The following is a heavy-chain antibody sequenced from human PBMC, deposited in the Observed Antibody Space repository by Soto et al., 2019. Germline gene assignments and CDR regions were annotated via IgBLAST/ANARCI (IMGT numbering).Heavy chain of an antibody. D-gene: IGHD3-10*01. J-gene: IGHJ6*02. Sequence: QVQLVQSGAEVKKPGSSVKVSCKASGGTFSSYAISWVRQAPGQGLEWMGGIIPIFGTANDAQKFQGRVTLTADESTSPAYMELSSLRAEDTAVYYCARDRGAGGGMDVWGQGTTVNVSS. V-gene: IGHV1-69*12. CDR1: GGTFSSYA. CDR2: IIPIFGTA. CDR3: ARDRGAGGGMDV.